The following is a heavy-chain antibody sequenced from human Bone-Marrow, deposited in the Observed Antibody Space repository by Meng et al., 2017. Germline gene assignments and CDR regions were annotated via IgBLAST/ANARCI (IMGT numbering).Heavy chain of an antibody. CDR3: ARGSAGFDI. CDR1: GFTFSDYW. D-gene: IGHD6-25*01. J-gene: IGHJ4*02. CDR2: INNDGSTT. V-gene: IGHV3-74*01. Sequence: EGQVVESGGGLVQPGGSLRLSCAGSGFTFSDYWMHWVRQVPGKGLVWVSHINNDGSTTTYAGSVKGRFTISRDNAKNTMYLQMNSLRAEDTALYFCARGSAGFDIWGQGTLVTVSS.